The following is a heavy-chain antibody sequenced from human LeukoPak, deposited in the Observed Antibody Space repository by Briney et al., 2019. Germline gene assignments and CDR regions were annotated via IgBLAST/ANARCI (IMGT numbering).Heavy chain of an antibody. D-gene: IGHD3-3*01. J-gene: IGHJ4*02. CDR1: GFTFSTYA. V-gene: IGHV3-23*01. CDR3: AKADDFWSDFDY. Sequence: GGSLRLSCAVSGFTFSTYAMSWVRQAPGKGLECVSGTGDSGANAYYVDSVKGRYTISRDNSRNTLFLQMNSLRVEDTALYFCAKADDFWSDFDYWGQGTLVTVSS. CDR2: TGDSGANA.